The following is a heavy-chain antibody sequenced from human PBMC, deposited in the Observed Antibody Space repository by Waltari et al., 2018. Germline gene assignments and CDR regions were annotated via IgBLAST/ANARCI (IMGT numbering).Heavy chain of an antibody. CDR2: IYTDGRA. D-gene: IGHD1-26*01. J-gene: IGHJ3*02. CDR3: ARDHGGSYLEGAFDI. V-gene: IGHV3-53*02. CDR1: GFTVSSNY. Sequence: EVQLVETGGGLIQPGGSLRLSCAASGFTVSSNYMAWVRQAPGKGLEGVSVIYTDGRASYADSVKGRFTISRDNSKNTVYLQMNSLRAEDTAVYYCARDHGGSYLEGAFDIWGQGTMVTVSS.